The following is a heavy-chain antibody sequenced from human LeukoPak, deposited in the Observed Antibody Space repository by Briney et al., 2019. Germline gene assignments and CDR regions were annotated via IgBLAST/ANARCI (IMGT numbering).Heavy chain of an antibody. CDR3: ARDKEAAVDFWSGYYPL. V-gene: IGHV3-7*01. J-gene: IGHJ4*02. Sequence: GGSLRLSCAASGLIFSSYWMGWVRQAPGKGLEWVANIKRDGSERYYEDSVKGRFTISRDNAQNSLYLQMNSLRDEDTAVYYCARDKEAAVDFWSGYYPLWGQGTLVTVSS. CDR1: GLIFSSYW. D-gene: IGHD3-3*01. CDR2: IKRDGSER.